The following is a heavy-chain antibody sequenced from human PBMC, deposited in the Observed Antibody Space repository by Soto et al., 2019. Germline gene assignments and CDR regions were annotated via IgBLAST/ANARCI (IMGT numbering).Heavy chain of an antibody. V-gene: IGHV3-23*01. Sequence: PGGSLRLSCAASGFTFSSYAMTWVRQAPGKGLEWVAGISVDGSNKYYADSVKGRFTISRDNSKNTLYLQMSGLTPEDTAFYYCARDQTGITTAGGGRIDHWGQGTLVTVSS. J-gene: IGHJ4*02. CDR2: ISVDGSNK. CDR1: GFTFSSYA. CDR3: ARDQTGITTAGGGRIDH. D-gene: IGHD6-13*01.